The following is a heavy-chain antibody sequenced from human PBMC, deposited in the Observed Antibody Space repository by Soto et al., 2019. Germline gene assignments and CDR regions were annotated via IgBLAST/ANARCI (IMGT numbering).Heavy chain of an antibody. CDR3: ARSPRGVYYFDY. Sequence: ASVKVSCKASGGTFSSYAISWVRQAPGQGLEWMGGIIPIFGTANYAQKFQGRVTITADESTSTAYMELSSLRSEDTAVYYCARSPRGVYYFDYWGQGTLVTVSS. J-gene: IGHJ4*02. CDR2: IIPIFGTA. CDR1: GGTFSSYA. V-gene: IGHV1-69*13. D-gene: IGHD3-16*01.